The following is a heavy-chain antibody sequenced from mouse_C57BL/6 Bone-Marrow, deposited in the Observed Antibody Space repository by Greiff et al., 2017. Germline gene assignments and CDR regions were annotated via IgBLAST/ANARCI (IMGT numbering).Heavy chain of an antibody. D-gene: IGHD1-1*01. CDR2: IRSKSNNYAT. J-gene: IGHJ3*01. V-gene: IGHV10-1*01. CDR1: GFSFNTYA. Sequence: EVMLVESGGGLVQPKGSLKLSCAASGFSFNTYAMNWVRQAPGKGLEWVARIRSKSNNYATYYADSVKDRFTISRDDSESMLYLQMNNLKTEDTAMYYCVSNYYGSSYGAWFAYWGQGTLVTVSA. CDR3: VSNYYGSSYGAWFAY.